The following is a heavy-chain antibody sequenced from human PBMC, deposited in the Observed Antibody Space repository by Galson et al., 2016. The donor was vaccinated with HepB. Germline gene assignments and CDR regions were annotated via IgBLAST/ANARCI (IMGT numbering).Heavy chain of an antibody. J-gene: IGHJ3*02. CDR3: ARGPTWEGTHDYDETTGYPGAFDT. CDR2: IYRGGAT. CDR1: GFTVSNNY. Sequence: SLRLSCAASGFTVSNNYMSWVRQAPGKGLEWVSVIYRGGATYSVDSVRGRFIISRDNSKNTVYLQMKSLGDEDTAVYYCARGPTWEGTHDYDETTGYPGAFDTWGQGTVVAVSS. V-gene: IGHV3-53*01. D-gene: IGHD3-16*01.